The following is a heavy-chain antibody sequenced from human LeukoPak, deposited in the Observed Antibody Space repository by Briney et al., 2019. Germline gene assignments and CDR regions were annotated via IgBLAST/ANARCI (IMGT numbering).Heavy chain of an antibody. Sequence: GGSLRLSCVASGFTFSSCAMSWVRQAPGKGLEWVSTISNNNSTYYADSVKGRFTISRDNSKNTLYLQMNSLRAEDTAVYYCVRDDDRPDNGLDYWGQGTLVTVSS. CDR3: VRDDDRPDNGLDY. D-gene: IGHD3-22*01. CDR2: ISNNNST. J-gene: IGHJ4*02. V-gene: IGHV3-23*01. CDR1: GFTFSSCA.